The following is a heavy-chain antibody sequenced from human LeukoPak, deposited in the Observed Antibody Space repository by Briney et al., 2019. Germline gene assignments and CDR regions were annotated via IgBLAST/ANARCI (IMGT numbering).Heavy chain of an antibody. CDR2: IKQDGSEK. J-gene: IGHJ6*03. V-gene: IGHV3-7*01. D-gene: IGHD3-10*01. CDR3: ARDVFGVRGVIISYYYMDV. Sequence: GGSLRLSCAASGFTFSSYWMSWVRQAPGKGLEWVANIKQDGSEKYYVDSVKGRFTISRDNAKNSLYLQMNSLRAEDTAVYYCARDVFGVRGVIISYYYMDVWGKGTTVTISS. CDR1: GFTFSSYW.